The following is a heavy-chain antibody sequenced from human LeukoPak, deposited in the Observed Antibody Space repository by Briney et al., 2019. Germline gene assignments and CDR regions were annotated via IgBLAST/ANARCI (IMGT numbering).Heavy chain of an antibody. CDR1: GYTFTGYY. V-gene: IGHV1-2*02. J-gene: IGHJ5*02. CDR3: ARDRVGTGTTRKGWFDP. CDR2: INPNSGGT. Sequence: ASVKVSCTASGYTFTGYYMHWVRQAPGQGLEWMGWINPNSGGTNYAQKFQGRVTMTRDTSISTAYMELSRLRSDDTAVYYCARDRVGTGTTRKGWFDPWGQGTLVTVSS. D-gene: IGHD1-7*01.